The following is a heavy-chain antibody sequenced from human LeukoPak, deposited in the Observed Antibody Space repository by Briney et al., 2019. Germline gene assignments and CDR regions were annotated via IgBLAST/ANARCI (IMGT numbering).Heavy chain of an antibody. Sequence: PGRSLRLSCAASGFTFSTSGMHWVRQAPGKGLEWLAFIRYDGSDKYYADSVKGRFTISRDNSKNTLDLQMNSLRPEDTAVYYCAKDRSSGNYFIDYWGQGSLVTVSS. CDR3: AKDRSSGNYFIDY. J-gene: IGHJ4*02. CDR2: IRYDGSDK. V-gene: IGHV3-30*02. D-gene: IGHD1-26*01. CDR1: GFTFSTSG.